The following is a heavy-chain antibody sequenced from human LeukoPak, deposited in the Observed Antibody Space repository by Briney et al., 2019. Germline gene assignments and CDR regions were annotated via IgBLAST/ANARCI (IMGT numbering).Heavy chain of an antibody. D-gene: IGHD2-2*02. J-gene: IGHJ6*03. CDR1: GGSISSGDYY. V-gene: IGHV4-30-4*08. Sequence: SETLSLTXTVSGGSISSGDYYWSWIRQPPGEGLEWIGYIYYSGSTYYNPSLKSRVTISVDTYKNQFSLKLSSVTAADTAVYYCARTCSSTSCYKFGYYYYYMDVWGKGTTVTVSS. CDR2: IYYSGST. CDR3: ARTCSSTSCYKFGYYYYYMDV.